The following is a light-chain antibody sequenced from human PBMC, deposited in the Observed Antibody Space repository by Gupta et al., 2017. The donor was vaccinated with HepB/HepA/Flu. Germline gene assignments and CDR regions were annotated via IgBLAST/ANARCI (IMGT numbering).Light chain of an antibody. V-gene: IGKV3-20*01. CDR2: GAS. J-gene: IGKJ1*01. CDR1: QSISGNY. CDR3: QQYATIPRT. Sequence: EVVLTQSPGTLSLSLGERATLSCRASQSISGNYLGWYQQKPGQAPKILIHGASDRATGVPDRFSGSGSGTDFTLTISRLEPEDFAIYYCQQYATIPRTFGQGTKVEIK.